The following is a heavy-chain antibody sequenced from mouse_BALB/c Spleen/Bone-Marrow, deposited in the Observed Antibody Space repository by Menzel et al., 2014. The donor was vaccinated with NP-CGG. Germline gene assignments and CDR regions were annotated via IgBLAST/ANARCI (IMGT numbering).Heavy chain of an antibody. CDR1: GYAFSLYW. J-gene: IGHJ2*01. CDR3: ARGGISIDY. V-gene: IGHV1-80*01. CDR2: IYPGDDDT. Sequence: QVQLQQSGAELVRPGSSVKISCKASGYAFSLYWVNWVKQRPGQGLEWTGQIYPGDDDTDYNGKFKGKATLTADRSSSTAYMQLGGLTSEDSAVCFCARGGISIDYWGHGTTLTVSS.